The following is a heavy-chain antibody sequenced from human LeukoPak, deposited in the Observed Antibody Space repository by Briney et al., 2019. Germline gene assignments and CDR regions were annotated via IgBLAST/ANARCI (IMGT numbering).Heavy chain of an antibody. CDR3: ARVVDTAMVVSDY. CDR2: IYYSGST. J-gene: IGHJ4*02. D-gene: IGHD5-18*01. CDR1: GGSISSYY. V-gene: IGHV4-59*01. Sequence: SETLSLTCTVSGGSISSYYWSWIRQPPGKGLEWIGYIYYSGSTNYNPSLKSRVTISVDTSKNQFSLKLSSVIAADTAVYYCARVVDTAMVVSDYWGQGTLVTVSS.